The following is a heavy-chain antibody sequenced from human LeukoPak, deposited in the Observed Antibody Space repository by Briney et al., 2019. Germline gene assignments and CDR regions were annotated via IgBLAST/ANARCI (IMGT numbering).Heavy chain of an antibody. CDR2: IGTAGDT. V-gene: IGHV3-13*01. Sequence: GGSLRLSCAASGFTFSSYDMHWVRQATGKGLEWVSAIGTAGDTYYPGSVKGRFTISRENAKNSSYLQMNSLRAGDTAVYYCARTYGAGNYGMDVWGQGTTVTVSS. CDR1: GFTFSSYD. D-gene: IGHD4-17*01. CDR3: ARTYGAGNYGMDV. J-gene: IGHJ6*02.